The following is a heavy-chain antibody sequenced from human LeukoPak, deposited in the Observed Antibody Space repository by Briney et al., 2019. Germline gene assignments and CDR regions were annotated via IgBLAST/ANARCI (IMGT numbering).Heavy chain of an antibody. CDR3: ARHSRFGELSRWFDP. V-gene: IGHV4-39*01. CDR1: SGSISSSSYY. Sequence: KPSETLSLTCTGSSGSISSSSYYWGWIRQPPGKGLEWIGSIYYSGSTYYNPSLKSRVTISVDTSKNQFSLKLSSVTAADTAVYYCARHSRFGELSRWFDPWGQGTLVTVSS. CDR2: IYYSGST. J-gene: IGHJ5*02. D-gene: IGHD3-10*01.